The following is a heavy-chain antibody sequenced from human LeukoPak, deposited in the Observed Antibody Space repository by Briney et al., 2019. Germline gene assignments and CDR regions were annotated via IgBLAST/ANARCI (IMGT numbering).Heavy chain of an antibody. V-gene: IGHV1-2*02. J-gene: IGHJ5*02. Sequence: ASVKVSCKASGYTFTSYDINWVRQATGQGLEWMGWINPNSGGTNYAQKFQGRVTMTRDTSISTAYMEPSRLRSDDTAVYYCARGPSVVPAALIDNWFDPWGQGTLVTVSS. D-gene: IGHD2-2*01. CDR1: GYTFTSYD. CDR3: ARGPSVVPAALIDNWFDP. CDR2: INPNSGGT.